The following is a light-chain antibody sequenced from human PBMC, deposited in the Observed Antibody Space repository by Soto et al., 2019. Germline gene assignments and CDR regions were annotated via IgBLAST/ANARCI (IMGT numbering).Light chain of an antibody. CDR2: DAS. J-gene: IGKJ4*01. V-gene: IGKV3-20*01. Sequence: EIVLTQSPGTLSLSPGERATLSCRASQSVSNNYLAWYQQKPGQAPRLLIYDASSRATGIPDRFSGSGSGTDFTLTISRLEPEDFAVYYCQQYGVSLLTFGGGTKVDIK. CDR1: QSVSNNY. CDR3: QQYGVSLLT.